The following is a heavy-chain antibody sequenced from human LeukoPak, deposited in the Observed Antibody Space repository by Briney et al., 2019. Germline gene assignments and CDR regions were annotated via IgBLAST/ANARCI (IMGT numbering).Heavy chain of an antibody. J-gene: IGHJ4*02. CDR3: AREGDGSGSYYEYYFDY. D-gene: IGHD3-10*01. CDR2: INPSGGST. V-gene: IGHV1-46*01. Sequence: ASVKVSCKASGYTFTSYYMHWVRQAPGQGLEWRGIINPSGGSTSYAQKFQGRVTMTRDTSTSTVYMELSSLRSEDTAVYYCAREGDGSGSYYEYYFDYWGQGTLVTVSS. CDR1: GYTFTSYY.